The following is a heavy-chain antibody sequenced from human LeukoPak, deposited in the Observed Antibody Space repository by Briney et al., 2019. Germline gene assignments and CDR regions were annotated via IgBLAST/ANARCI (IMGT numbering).Heavy chain of an antibody. Sequence: GGSLRLSCAASGFTFGSYGVRWVRQAPGKGLEWVAVIWYDGSNKYYADSVKGRLTISRDNSTNTLYLQMNSLRAEDTAVYYCAKGRSIAVAGTPLDYWGQGTLVTVSS. CDR1: GFTFGSYG. V-gene: IGHV3-33*06. D-gene: IGHD6-19*01. CDR2: IWYDGSNK. CDR3: AKGRSIAVAGTPLDY. J-gene: IGHJ4*02.